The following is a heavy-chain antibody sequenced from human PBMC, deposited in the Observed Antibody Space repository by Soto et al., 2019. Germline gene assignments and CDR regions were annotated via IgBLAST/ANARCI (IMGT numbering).Heavy chain of an antibody. CDR2: ITSDGGVT. D-gene: IGHD4-17*01. CDR1: GFTFSTHA. CDR3: ARLPKGSTVTS. Sequence: EVQLVESGGGRVEPGGSLRLSCAASGFTFSTHAMVWVRQAPGKGLEWVSYITSDGGVTYYADSVKGRFSVSRDNDKKSLFLQMNSLRDEDTAVYYCARLPKGSTVTSWGQGTLVTVSS. J-gene: IGHJ4*02. V-gene: IGHV3-48*02.